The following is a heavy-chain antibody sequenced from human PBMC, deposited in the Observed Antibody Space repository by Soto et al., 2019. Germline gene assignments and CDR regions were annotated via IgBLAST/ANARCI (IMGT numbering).Heavy chain of an antibody. CDR1: GFTFSSYA. CDR3: AKVKWQQLGGFDY. Sequence: EVQLLESGGGLVQPGGSLRLSCAASGFTFSSYAMSWVRQAPGKGLEWVSAISGSGGSTYYADSVKGRFTISRDNSKNTLYLQMNSLIAEDTAVYYCAKVKWQQLGGFDYWGLGTLVTVSS. D-gene: IGHD6-13*01. CDR2: ISGSGGST. J-gene: IGHJ4*02. V-gene: IGHV3-23*01.